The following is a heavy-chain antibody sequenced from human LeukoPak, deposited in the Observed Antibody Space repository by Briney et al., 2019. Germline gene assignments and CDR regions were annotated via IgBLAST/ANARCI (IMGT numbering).Heavy chain of an antibody. CDR2: ISGSGGST. CDR1: GGSISSYY. Sequence: ETLSLTCTVSGGSISSYYWRWVRQAPGKGLEWVSAISGSGGSTYYADSVKGRFTISRDNSKNTLYLQMNSLRAEDTAVYYCAKSWENTYYYDSSGYYYFDYWGQGTLVTVSS. V-gene: IGHV3-23*01. CDR3: AKSWENTYYYDSSGYYYFDY. J-gene: IGHJ4*02. D-gene: IGHD3-22*01.